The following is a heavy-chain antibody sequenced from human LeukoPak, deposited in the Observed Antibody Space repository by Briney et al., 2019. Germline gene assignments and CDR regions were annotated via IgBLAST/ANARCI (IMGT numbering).Heavy chain of an antibody. CDR1: GYTFTSYD. Sequence: ASVKVSCKASGYTFTSYDINWVRQATGQGLEWMGWMNPNSGNTGYAQKFQGRVTITRNTSISTAYMELSSLRSEDTAVYYCARGLIGVASDVFDIWGQGTMVTVSS. CDR3: ARGLIGVASDVFDI. D-gene: IGHD3-3*01. J-gene: IGHJ3*02. V-gene: IGHV1-8*03. CDR2: MNPNSGNT.